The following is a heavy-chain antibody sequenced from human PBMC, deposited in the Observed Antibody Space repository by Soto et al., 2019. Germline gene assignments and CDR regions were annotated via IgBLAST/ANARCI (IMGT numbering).Heavy chain of an antibody. V-gene: IGHV3-7*01. CDR3: ARRDTGNYDFWSIDY. CDR2: MKEDGSEK. CDR1: GFTFSNYW. D-gene: IGHD3-3*01. Sequence: EVQLVESGGGLVQPGGSLRLSCAASGFTFSNYWMSWVRQAPGKGLEWVANMKEDGSEKYYVDSVKGRFTVSRDNARNSLYLQMNDLRAEDTAVYYCARRDTGNYDFWSIDYWGQGALVTVSS. J-gene: IGHJ4*02.